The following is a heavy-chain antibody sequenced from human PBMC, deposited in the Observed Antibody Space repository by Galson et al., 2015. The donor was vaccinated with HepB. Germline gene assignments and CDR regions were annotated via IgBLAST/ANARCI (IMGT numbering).Heavy chain of an antibody. V-gene: IGHV1-2*02. J-gene: IGHJ4*02. CDR1: GYTLTGYY. D-gene: IGHD4-23*01. CDR3: AMIDYGGNWDYFDY. Sequence: SVKVSCKASGYTLTGYYMHWVRQAPGQGLEWMGWINPNSGGTNYAQKFQGRVTMTRDTSISTAYMELSRLRSDDTAVYYCAMIDYGGNWDYFDYWGQGTLVTVSS. CDR2: INPNSGGT.